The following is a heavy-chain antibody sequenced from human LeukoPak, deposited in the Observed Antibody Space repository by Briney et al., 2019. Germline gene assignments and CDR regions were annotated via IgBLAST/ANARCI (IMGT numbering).Heavy chain of an antibody. CDR3: ARGSGLDY. Sequence: PGGSLRLSCAASGFTFSSYWMHWVRQAPGKGLVWVSRTNSDGSSTSYADSVKGRFTISRDNAKNTLYLQMNSLRAEDTAVYYCARGSGLDYWGQGTLVTVSS. V-gene: IGHV3-74*01. CDR2: TNSDGSST. CDR1: GFTFSSYW. J-gene: IGHJ4*02.